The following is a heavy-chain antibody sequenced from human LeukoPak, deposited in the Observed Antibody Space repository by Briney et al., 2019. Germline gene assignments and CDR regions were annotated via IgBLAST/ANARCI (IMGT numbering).Heavy chain of an antibody. CDR1: GFTFTNYW. Sequence: GGSLRLSCGVSGFTFTNYWMTWVRQAPGKGLEWVANIKEDGSERNYVDSVKGRFTISRDNAKNSLHLQMNSLRAEDTAVYYCARGGSDSGYWGQGTLVTVSS. CDR3: ARGGSDSGY. V-gene: IGHV3-7*01. CDR2: IKEDGSER. D-gene: IGHD3-16*01. J-gene: IGHJ4*02.